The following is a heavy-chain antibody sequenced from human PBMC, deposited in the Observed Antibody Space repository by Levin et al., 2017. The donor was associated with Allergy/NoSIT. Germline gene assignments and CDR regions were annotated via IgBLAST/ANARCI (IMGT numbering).Heavy chain of an antibody. V-gene: IGHV3-15*01. D-gene: IGHD2-21*02. CDR1: GFSFNDAW. CDR3: TRAQCAGGCRGYNWFDP. Sequence: PGGSLRLSCVASGFSFNDAWMTWVRQAPGKGLEWVGRIKGKSDADTAQYAAPVEGRFTISRDDSKNTVYLQMNRLKTEDTAVYYCTRAQCAGGCRGYNWFDPWGQGTRVTVSS. J-gene: IGHJ5*02. CDR2: IKGKSDADTA.